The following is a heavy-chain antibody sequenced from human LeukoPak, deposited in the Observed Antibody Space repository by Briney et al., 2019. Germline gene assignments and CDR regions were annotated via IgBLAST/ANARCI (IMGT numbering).Heavy chain of an antibody. CDR3: ARGRSITILRGVAISDGFDI. D-gene: IGHD3-10*01. V-gene: IGHV3-21*06. CDR1: GFTFSTYS. J-gene: IGHJ3*02. Sequence: GGSLRLSCAASGFTFSTYSMNCVRQAPGKGLEWVSSIATSSDYIYYAGSLKGRFTISRDNAKNSLYLHMNSLRPDDTAVYYCARGRSITILRGVAISDGFDIWGQGTKVTVS. CDR2: IATSSDYI.